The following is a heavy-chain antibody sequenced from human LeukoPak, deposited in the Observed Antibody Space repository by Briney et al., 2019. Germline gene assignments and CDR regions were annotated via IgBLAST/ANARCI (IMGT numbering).Heavy chain of an antibody. V-gene: IGHV3-48*01. J-gene: IGHJ6*03. CDR1: GFTFSSYS. CDR2: ISSSSSTI. Sequence: GGSLRLSCAASGFTFSSYSMNWVRQAPGKGLEWVSYISSSSSTIYYAVSVKGRFTISRDNAKNSLYLQMNSLRAEDTAVYYCARDGFCSSTSCYQAYYYMDVWGKGTTVTVSS. CDR3: ARDGFCSSTSCYQAYYYMDV. D-gene: IGHD2-2*03.